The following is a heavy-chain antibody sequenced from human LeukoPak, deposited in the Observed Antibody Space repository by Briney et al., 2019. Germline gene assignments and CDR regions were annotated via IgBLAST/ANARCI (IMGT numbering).Heavy chain of an antibody. CDR2: IIPIFGTA. V-gene: IGHV1-69*05. CDR1: GGTFSSYA. J-gene: IGHJ4*02. Sequence: VASVKVSXKASGGTFSSYAISWVRQAPGQGLEWMGGIIPIFGTANYAQKFQGRVTITTDESTSTAYMELSSLRSEDTAVYYCARVALRYFGFDYWGQRTLVTVSS. CDR3: ARVALRYFGFDY. D-gene: IGHD3-9*01.